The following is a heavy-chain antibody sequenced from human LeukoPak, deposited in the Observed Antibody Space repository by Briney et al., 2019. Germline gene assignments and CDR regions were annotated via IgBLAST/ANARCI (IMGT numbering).Heavy chain of an antibody. Sequence: GGSLRLSCAASGFTFSSYAVHWVRQAPGKGLEWVAIISYDGSNKYYADSVKGRFTISRDNSKNTLYLQMNSLRAEDTAVYYCARAHPGSITGTTGAFEIWGQGTMVTVSS. V-gene: IGHV3-30*04. D-gene: IGHD1-20*01. CDR3: ARAHPGSITGTTGAFEI. CDR2: ISYDGSNK. J-gene: IGHJ3*02. CDR1: GFTFSSYA.